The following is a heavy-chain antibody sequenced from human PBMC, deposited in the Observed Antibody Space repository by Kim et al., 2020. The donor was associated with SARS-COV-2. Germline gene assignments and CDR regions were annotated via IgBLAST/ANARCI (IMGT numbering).Heavy chain of an antibody. CDR1: GLTFINAW. CDR3: TTGYSDTVTPIDAFAM. J-gene: IGHJ3*02. CDR2: IKSKTDGGTT. D-gene: IGHD3-22*01. V-gene: IGHV3-15*01. Sequence: GGSLRLSCAASGLTFINAWMNWVRQAPGKGLEWVGRIKSKTDGGTTDYAAPLRGRLTISRDDSKNILYLQMNSLITEDTAVYYFTTGYSDTVTPIDAFAMWGQGTLVTVSS.